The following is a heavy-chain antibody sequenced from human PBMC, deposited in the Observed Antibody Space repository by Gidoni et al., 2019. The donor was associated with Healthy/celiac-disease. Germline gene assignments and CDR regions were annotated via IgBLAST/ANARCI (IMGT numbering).Heavy chain of an antibody. Sequence: QVQLQQWGAGLLKPSETLSLTCAVYGGSFSGYYWSWIRQPPGKGLEWIGEINHSGSTNYNPSLKSRVTISVDTSKNQFSLKLSSVTAADTAVYYCAGSQWTYGDYVPKTRTDAFDIWGQGTMVTVSS. J-gene: IGHJ3*02. CDR3: AGSQWTYGDYVPKTRTDAFDI. D-gene: IGHD4-17*01. CDR2: INHSGST. V-gene: IGHV4-34*01. CDR1: GGSFSGYY.